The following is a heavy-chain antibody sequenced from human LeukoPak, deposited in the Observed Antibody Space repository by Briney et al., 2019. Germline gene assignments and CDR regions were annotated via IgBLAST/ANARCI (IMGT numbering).Heavy chain of an antibody. CDR1: GYTFTSYD. CDR2: MNPNSGNT. D-gene: IGHD1-26*01. CDR3: ARVGSGSYWVPYYYYGMDV. V-gene: IGHV1-8*01. J-gene: IGHJ6*02. Sequence: ASVKVSCKASGYTFTSYDINWVRQATGQGLEWMGWMNPNSGNTGYAQKFQGRVTMTRNTSIGTAYMELSSLRSEDTAVYYCARVGSGSYWVPYYYYGMDVWGQGTTVTVSS.